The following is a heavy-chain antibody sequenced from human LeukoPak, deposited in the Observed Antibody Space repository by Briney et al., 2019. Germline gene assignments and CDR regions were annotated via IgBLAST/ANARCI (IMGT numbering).Heavy chain of an antibody. D-gene: IGHD3-16*01. J-gene: IGHJ4*02. V-gene: IGHV5-51*01. Sequence: GESLKISCQGSGFRFTSYWIAWVLQTPEKGLEWMVIIYPGDSDTNYSPSFRDQVTISADTSVNTAYLHWSSLKASDTAIYYCVLHGDYWGQGTLVTVSS. CDR1: GFRFTSYW. CDR3: VLHGDY. CDR2: IYPGDSDT.